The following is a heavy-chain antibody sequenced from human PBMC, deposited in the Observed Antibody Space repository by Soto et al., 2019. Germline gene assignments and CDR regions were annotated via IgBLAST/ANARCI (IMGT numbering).Heavy chain of an antibody. CDR3: ARAQYTSSWEYYFDY. J-gene: IGHJ4*02. V-gene: IGHV4-59*01. CDR1: GGSISSYY. CDR2: IYDSEGT. Sequence: PSETLSLTCTVSGGSISSYYWSWIRQPPGKGLEWIGHIYDSEGTKYHPSLKSRVTISVDTSKNQFSLKLSSVTAADTAVYYCARAQYTSSWEYYFDYWGQGTLVTVSS. D-gene: IGHD6-13*01.